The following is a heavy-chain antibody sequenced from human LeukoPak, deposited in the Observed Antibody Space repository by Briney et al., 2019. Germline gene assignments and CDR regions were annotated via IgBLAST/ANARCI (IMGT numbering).Heavy chain of an antibody. D-gene: IGHD1-26*01. CDR2: IYYSGST. J-gene: IGHJ4*02. CDR1: GGSISSYY. V-gene: IGHV4-59*01. CDR3: ARDSPSGSYDY. Sequence: SETLSLTXTVSGGSISSYYWSWIRQPPGKGLEWIGYIYYSGSTNYNPSLKRRVTISVDTSKNQFSLKLSSVIAADTAVYYCARDSPSGSYDYWGQGTLVTVYS.